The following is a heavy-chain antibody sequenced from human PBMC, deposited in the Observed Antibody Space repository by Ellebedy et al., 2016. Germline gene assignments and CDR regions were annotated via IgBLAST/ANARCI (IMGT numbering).Heavy chain of an antibody. J-gene: IGHJ3*02. CDR1: GFTFSSYA. CDR2: ISYDGSNK. D-gene: IGHD6-13*01. V-gene: IGHV3-30-3*01. Sequence: GESLKISXAASGFTFSSYAMHWVRQAPGKGLEWVAVISYDGSNKYYADSVKGRFTISRDNSKNTLYLQMNSLRAEDTAVYYCASRWDAFDIWGQGTMVTVSS. CDR3: ASRWDAFDI.